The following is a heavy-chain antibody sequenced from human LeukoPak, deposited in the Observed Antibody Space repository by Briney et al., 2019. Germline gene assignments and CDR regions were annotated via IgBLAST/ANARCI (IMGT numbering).Heavy chain of an antibody. CDR2: LYYSAST. CDR1: GASFSSSDYS. CDR3: ARRHDGEFDD. Sequence: PSETLSLTGTVPGASFSSSDYSWGGSRQPPGKRLEWIVHLYYSASTYCTPSLQTRVTIPVDTCKNQCSLKLRSVTAADTAVYYCARRHDGEFDDWGEATLVT. V-gene: IGHV4-39*01. J-gene: IGHJ4*02. D-gene: IGHD3-10*01.